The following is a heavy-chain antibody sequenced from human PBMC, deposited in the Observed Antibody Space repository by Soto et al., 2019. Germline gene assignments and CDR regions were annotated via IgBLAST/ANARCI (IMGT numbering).Heavy chain of an antibody. CDR3: AGGGRFPRGNSYGYYYYYYRDV. CDR2: IYYSGST. J-gene: IGHJ6*03. CDR1: GGSISSYY. V-gene: IGHV4-59*01. D-gene: IGHD5-18*01. Sequence: SETLSLTCTVSGGSISSYYWSWIRQPPGKGLEWIGYIYYSGSTNYNPSLKSRVTISVDTSKNQFSLKLSSVTAADTAVYYCAGGGRFPRGNSYGYYYYYYRDVGAKGTTVPVSS.